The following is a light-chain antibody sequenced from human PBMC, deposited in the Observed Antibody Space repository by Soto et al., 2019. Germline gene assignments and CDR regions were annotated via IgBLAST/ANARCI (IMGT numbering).Light chain of an antibody. Sequence: QSVLTQPPSVSAAPGQKVTISCSGSTSNIGYNFVSWYQQFPGAAPKLLIFENDKRLSGTPDRFSGSKSGTSGTLAITGLQTGDEADYYCATWESSLSIAVFGAGTKLTVL. CDR3: ATWESSLSIAV. J-gene: IGLJ2*01. CDR1: TSNIGYNF. V-gene: IGLV1-51*02. CDR2: END.